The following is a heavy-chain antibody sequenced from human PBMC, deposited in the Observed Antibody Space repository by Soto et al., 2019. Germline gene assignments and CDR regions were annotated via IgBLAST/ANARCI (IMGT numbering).Heavy chain of an antibody. CDR3: AREVILEWLHTKADWFDP. V-gene: IGHV4-59*01. CDR1: GGSISSYY. CDR2: IHYSGST. J-gene: IGHJ5*02. Sequence: QVQLQESGPGLVKPSETLSLTCTVSGGSISSYYWSWIRQPPGKGLEWIGYIHYSGSTNYNPSLKGRVTISVDTSKNQFSLRLSSVTAADPAGYYCAREVILEWLHTKADWFDPWGQGTLVTVSS. D-gene: IGHD3-3*01.